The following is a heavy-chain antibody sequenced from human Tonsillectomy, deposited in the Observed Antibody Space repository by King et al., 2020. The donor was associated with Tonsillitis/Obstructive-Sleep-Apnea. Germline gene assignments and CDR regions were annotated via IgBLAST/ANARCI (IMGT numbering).Heavy chain of an antibody. Sequence: QLVQSGAEVKKPGASVKVSCKASGYTFTGYYMHWVRQAPGQGLEWMGWINPNSGGTNYAQKFQGRVTMTRDTSISTAYMELSRLRSDDTAVYYCARDGYCSGGSCNNWFAPWGQGTLVTVSS. CDR3: ARDGYCSGGSCNNWFAP. V-gene: IGHV1-2*02. J-gene: IGHJ5*02. CDR1: GYTFTGYY. D-gene: IGHD2-15*01. CDR2: INPNSGGT.